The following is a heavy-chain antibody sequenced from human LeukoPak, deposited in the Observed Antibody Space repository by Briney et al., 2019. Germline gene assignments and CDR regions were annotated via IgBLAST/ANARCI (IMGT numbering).Heavy chain of an antibody. CDR2: ISSSSSYI. CDR1: GITLSNYG. J-gene: IGHJ6*02. CDR3: ARQPYYYYGMDV. V-gene: IGHV3-21*01. Sequence: GGSLRLSCVVSGITLSNYGMNWVRQAPGKGLEWVSSISSSSSYIYYADSVKGRFTISRDNAKNSLYLQMNSLRAEDTAVYYCARQPYYYYGMDVWGQGTTVTVSS.